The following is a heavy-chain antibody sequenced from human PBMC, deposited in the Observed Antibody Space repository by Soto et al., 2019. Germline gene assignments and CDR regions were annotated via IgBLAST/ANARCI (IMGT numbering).Heavy chain of an antibody. CDR2: IYYSGSI. Sequence: PSETLSLTCAVSGGSISSAGCYWSWIRQHPGKGLEWIGYIYYSGSIYYNPSLKSRVTISVDTSKNQFSLKLSSVTAADTAVYYCARVRGVVVVPAAIYFFDYWGQGTLVTVSS. CDR3: ARVRGVVVVPAAIYFFDY. CDR1: GGSISSAGCY. D-gene: IGHD2-2*01. J-gene: IGHJ4*02. V-gene: IGHV4-31*11.